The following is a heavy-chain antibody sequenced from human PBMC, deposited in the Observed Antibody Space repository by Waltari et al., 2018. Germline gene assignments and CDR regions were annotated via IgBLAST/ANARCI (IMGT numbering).Heavy chain of an antibody. Sequence: EVQLLESGGGLVQPGGSLRLSCAASGFTFSSYAMSWVRQAPGKGLEWVSAISGRGGSTYYADSVKGRFTISRDNSKNTLYLQMNSLRAEDTAVYYCANRETAAQEAFDIWGQGTMVTVSS. CDR1: GFTFSSYA. D-gene: IGHD1-26*01. CDR3: ANRETAAQEAFDI. CDR2: ISGRGGST. J-gene: IGHJ3*02. V-gene: IGHV3-23*01.